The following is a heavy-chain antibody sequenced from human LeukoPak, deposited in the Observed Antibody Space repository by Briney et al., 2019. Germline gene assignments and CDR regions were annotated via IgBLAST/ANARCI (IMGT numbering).Heavy chain of an antibody. V-gene: IGHV4-31*03. CDR2: IYYSGST. CDR3: ARLDVLDFYYMDV. J-gene: IGHJ6*03. D-gene: IGHD2-8*02. CDR1: GDSIGSGGYY. Sequence: SQTLSLTCSVSGDSIGSGGYYWSWIRQHPGKGPEWIGYIYYSGSTYYNPPLKSRVTMSVDTSKNQFSLKLSSVTAADTAVYYCARLDVLDFYYMDVWGKGTTVTVSS.